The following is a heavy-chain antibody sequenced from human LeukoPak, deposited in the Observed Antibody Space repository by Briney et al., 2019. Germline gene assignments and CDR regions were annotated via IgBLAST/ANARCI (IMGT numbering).Heavy chain of an antibody. CDR2: IYGGGST. CDR1: GFTVSSNY. D-gene: IGHD3-10*01. V-gene: IGHV3-53*01. J-gene: IGHJ4*02. Sequence: GGSLRLSCAASGFTVSSNYMTWVRQAPGKGLEWVSVIYGGGSTYYADSVKGRFTIPRDNSKNTLYLQMNSLRAEDTAVYYCARGGYASGSYSAHFDNWGQGTLVTVSS. CDR3: ARGGYASGSYSAHFDN.